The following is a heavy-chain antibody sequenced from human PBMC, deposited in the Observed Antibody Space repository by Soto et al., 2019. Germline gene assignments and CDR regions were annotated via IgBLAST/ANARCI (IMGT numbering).Heavy chain of an antibody. CDR3: AKEGEHSSGWANFDY. D-gene: IGHD6-19*01. V-gene: IGHV3-23*01. CDR2: ISGSGGST. J-gene: IGHJ4*02. Sequence: EVQLLESGGDLVQPGGSLRLSCAASGFTFSSYAMSWVRQAPGKGLEWVSAISGSGGSTYYADSVKGRFTIPRDNSKNALYLQMNSLRGEDTAVYYCAKEGEHSSGWANFDYWGQGTLVTVSS. CDR1: GFTFSSYA.